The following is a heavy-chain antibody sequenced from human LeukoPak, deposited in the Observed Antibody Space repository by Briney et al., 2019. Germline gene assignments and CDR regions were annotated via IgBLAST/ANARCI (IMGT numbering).Heavy chain of an antibody. J-gene: IGHJ4*02. CDR2: ISYSGST. CDR3: ARVNVPYSSGWFFVY. CDR1: GGSISSYY. Sequence: PETLSDSCTVSGGSISSYYWSCIRQPPGKGLEWIGYISYSGSTNYNPSLKSRVTISVDTSRNQFSLKLSPVTAAATAIYYCARVNVPYSSGWFFVYWGQGTLVTVSS. D-gene: IGHD6-19*01. V-gene: IGHV4-59*01.